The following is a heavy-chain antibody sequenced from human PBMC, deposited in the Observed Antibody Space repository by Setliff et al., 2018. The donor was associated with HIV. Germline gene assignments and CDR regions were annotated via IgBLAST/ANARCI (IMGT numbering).Heavy chain of an antibody. CDR1: GYTFTSYG. D-gene: IGHD3-16*02. Sequence: ASVKVSCKASGYTFTSYGISWVRQAPGQGLEWMGWISAYNGNTHYAQRLQGRVTMTTDTSTRTAYMELRSLRSEDTAVYYCARAYYDSVWGSHRYRFYYFDYWGQGSLVTVSS. J-gene: IGHJ4*02. CDR3: ARAYYDSVWGSHRYRFYYFDY. CDR2: ISAYNGNT. V-gene: IGHV1-18*01.